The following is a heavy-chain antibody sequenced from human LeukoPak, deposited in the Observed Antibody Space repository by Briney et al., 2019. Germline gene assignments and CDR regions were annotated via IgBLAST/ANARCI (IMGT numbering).Heavy chain of an antibody. D-gene: IGHD5-24*01. J-gene: IGHJ4*02. CDR3: ARTEEDGFDY. CDR1: GYTFISYD. Sequence: ASVKVSCKASGYTFISYDINWVRQATGQRIEWMGWMNPNSGNTGYAQKFQGRVTMTTDTSTSTAYMELRSLRYDDTAVYYCARTEEDGFDYWGQGTPVTVSS. CDR2: MNPNSGNT. V-gene: IGHV1-8*01.